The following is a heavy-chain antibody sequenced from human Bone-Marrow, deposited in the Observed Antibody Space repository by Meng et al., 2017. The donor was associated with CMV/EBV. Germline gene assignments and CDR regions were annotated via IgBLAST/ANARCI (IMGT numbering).Heavy chain of an antibody. CDR1: GGTFSSYA. CDR2: IIPIFGTA. D-gene: IGHD6-19*01. CDR3: ARPAVAGNYYYYGMDV. Sequence: SCKASGGTFSSYAISWVRQAPGQGLEWMGGIIPIFGTANYAQKFQGRVTITTDESTSTAYMELSSLRSEDTAVYYCARPAVAGNYYYYGMDVWGQGTTVTVSS. J-gene: IGHJ6*02. V-gene: IGHV1-69*05.